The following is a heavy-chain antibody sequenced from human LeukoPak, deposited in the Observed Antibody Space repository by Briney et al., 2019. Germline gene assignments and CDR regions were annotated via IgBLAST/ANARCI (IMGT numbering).Heavy chain of an antibody. J-gene: IGHJ4*02. CDR3: ARGMGSSWYYFDY. D-gene: IGHD6-13*01. V-gene: IGHV3-53*01. CDR2: IYGGGTT. CDR1: GFTFSNAW. Sequence: GGSLRLSCAASGFTFSNAWMSWVRQAPGKGLEWVSVIYGGGTTYYADSVKGRFTISRDNSKNTLYLQMNSLRAEDTAMYYCARGMGSSWYYFDYWGQGTLVTVSP.